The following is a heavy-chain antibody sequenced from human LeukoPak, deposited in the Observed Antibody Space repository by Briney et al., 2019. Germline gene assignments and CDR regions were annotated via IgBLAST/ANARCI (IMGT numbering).Heavy chain of an antibody. Sequence: SETLSLTCTVSGGSISSYYWSWIRQPPGKGLEWIGYIYYSGSTNYNPSLKSRVTISVDTSKNQFSLKLSSVTAADTAVYYCARGTNQHLKLERRLWYFDYWGQGTLVTVSS. V-gene: IGHV4-59*12. CDR2: IYYSGST. CDR1: GGSISSYY. D-gene: IGHD1-1*01. J-gene: IGHJ4*02. CDR3: ARGTNQHLKLERRLWYFDY.